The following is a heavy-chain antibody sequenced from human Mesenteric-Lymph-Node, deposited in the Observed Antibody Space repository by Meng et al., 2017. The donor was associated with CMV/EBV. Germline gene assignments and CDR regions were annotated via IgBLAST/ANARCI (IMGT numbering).Heavy chain of an antibody. CDR2: INPNSGDT. CDR3: ARSLPQTGTTFYY. CDR1: GYTFTGHY. D-gene: IGHD1-7*01. Sequence: ASVKVSCKASGYTFTGHYIHWVRQAPGQGLEWVGWINPNSGDTYYAQKFQGTVTMTRDTSISTAYMELSSLRSEDTAVYYCARSLPQTGTTFYYWGQGTLVTVSS. J-gene: IGHJ4*02. V-gene: IGHV1-2*02.